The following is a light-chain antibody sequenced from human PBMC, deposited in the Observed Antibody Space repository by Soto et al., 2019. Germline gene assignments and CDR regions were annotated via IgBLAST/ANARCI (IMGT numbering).Light chain of an antibody. CDR1: SSDIGPYIY. V-gene: IGLV2-14*01. Sequence: QSALTQPASVSGSPGQSITISCIGTSSDIGPYIYVSWYQQHPDKAPKLILYEVTNRPSGASDRFSGSKSGNAAFLTISGLQAEDEADYYCSSYSSSATPYVFGTGTKVTVL. CDR3: SSYSSSATPYV. CDR2: EVT. J-gene: IGLJ1*01.